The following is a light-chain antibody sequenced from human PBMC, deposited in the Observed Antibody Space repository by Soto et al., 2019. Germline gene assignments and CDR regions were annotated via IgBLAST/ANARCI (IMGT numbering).Light chain of an antibody. Sequence: VMTQSPATLSVSPGERATLSCRASQNLRSSLAWYQQKPGQAPRLLIYGASTRATGIPARFSGSGSGTEFTLTISNLQSEDFAVYYCQQYAKWPPQTFGQGTKVDIK. J-gene: IGKJ1*01. V-gene: IGKV3-15*01. CDR2: GAS. CDR1: QNLRSS. CDR3: QQYAKWPPQT.